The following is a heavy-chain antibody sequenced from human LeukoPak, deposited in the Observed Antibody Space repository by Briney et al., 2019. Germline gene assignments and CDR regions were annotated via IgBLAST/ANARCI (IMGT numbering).Heavy chain of an antibody. CDR3: AKPWYYYDSSGYYVPFDY. CDR1: GFTFSSYG. Sequence: GGSLRLSCAASGFTFSSYGMHWVRQAPGKGLEWVAVISYDGSNKYYADSVKGRSTISRDNSKNTLYLQMSSLRAEDTAVYYCAKPWYYYDSSGYYVPFDYWGQGTLVTVSS. CDR2: ISYDGSNK. D-gene: IGHD3-22*01. J-gene: IGHJ4*02. V-gene: IGHV3-30*18.